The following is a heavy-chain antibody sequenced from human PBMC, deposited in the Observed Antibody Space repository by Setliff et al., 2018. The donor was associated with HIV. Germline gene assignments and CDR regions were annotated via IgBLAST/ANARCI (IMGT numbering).Heavy chain of an antibody. CDR1: GYTFTTYY. D-gene: IGHD1-26*01. CDR2: INPSSTST. V-gene: IGHV1-46*01. CDR3: ARDHMSVGAWVGATSRGLFQH. J-gene: IGHJ1*01. Sequence: ASVKVSCKASGYTFTTYYIHWVRQAPGQGLEWMGIINPSSTSTNYAQRFQGRVTMTRDTSTSTVNMELSSLRSEDTAVYYCARDHMSVGAWVGATSRGLFQHWGQGTLVTVSS.